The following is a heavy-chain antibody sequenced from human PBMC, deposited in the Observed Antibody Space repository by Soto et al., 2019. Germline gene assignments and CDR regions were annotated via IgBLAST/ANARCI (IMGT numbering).Heavy chain of an antibody. CDR1: GGSISSYY. V-gene: IGHV4-59*01. Sequence: SETLSLTCTVSGGSISSYYWSWIRQPPGKGLEWIGYIYYSGSTTYNPSLKSRVTISVDTSKNQFSLKLSSVTAADTAVYYCARASGPVAGTPSGAFDIWGQGTMVTVSS. CDR3: ARASGPVAGTPSGAFDI. D-gene: IGHD6-19*01. J-gene: IGHJ3*02. CDR2: IYYSGST.